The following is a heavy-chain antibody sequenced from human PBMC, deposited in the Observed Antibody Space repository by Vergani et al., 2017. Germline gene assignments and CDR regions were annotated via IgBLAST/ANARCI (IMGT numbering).Heavy chain of an antibody. CDR2: INTNTGNP. D-gene: IGHD5-24*01. CDR3: AKDTLEAVYFDY. V-gene: IGHV7-4-1*02. Sequence: QVQLVQSGSGLKKPGAPVKVSCKASGYTLSRNSIYWVRQAPGQGLEGMGWINTNTGNPAYAQGFRGRFVFSLDPSVNTAYLQINNLKSDDTAVYYCAKDTLEAVYFDYWGQGTLVTVSS. CDR1: GYTLSRNS. J-gene: IGHJ4*02.